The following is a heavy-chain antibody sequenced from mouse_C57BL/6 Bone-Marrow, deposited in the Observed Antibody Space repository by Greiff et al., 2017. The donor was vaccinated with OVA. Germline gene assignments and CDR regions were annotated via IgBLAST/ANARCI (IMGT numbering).Heavy chain of an antibody. CDR3: AREGQRYFDV. CDR2: ISDGGSYT. V-gene: IGHV5-4*01. CDR1: GFTFSSYA. J-gene: IGHJ1*03. Sequence: DVQLVESGGGLVKPGGSLKLSCAASGFTFSSYAMSWVRQTPEKRLEWVATISDGGSYTYYPDNVKGRFTISRDNAKNNLYLQMSHLKSEDTAMYYCAREGQRYFDVWGTGTTVTVSS.